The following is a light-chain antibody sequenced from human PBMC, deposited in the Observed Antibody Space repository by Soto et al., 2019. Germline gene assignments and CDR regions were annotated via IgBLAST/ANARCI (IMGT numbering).Light chain of an antibody. CDR1: GGISSN. CDR2: DAS. CDR3: HQYNNWPPWT. Sequence: IVMTQSPATLSVSPGERATLSCRASGGISSNLAWYQQKPGQAPRLLIYDASTRATGIPARFSGSGSGTEFTLTISSLQSEDFAVYYCHQYNNWPPWTFGQGTKVEIK. J-gene: IGKJ1*01. V-gene: IGKV3-15*01.